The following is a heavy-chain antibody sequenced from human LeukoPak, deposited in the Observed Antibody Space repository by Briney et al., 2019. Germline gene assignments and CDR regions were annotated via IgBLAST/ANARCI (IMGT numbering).Heavy chain of an antibody. Sequence: SGTLSLTCTVSGGSISSYYWSWIRQPPGKGLEWIGYIYYSGSTNYNPSLKSRVTISVDTSKNQFSLKLSSVTAADTAVYYCARDGDTAMVNAFDIWGQGTMVTVSS. D-gene: IGHD5-18*01. CDR1: GGSISSYY. CDR2: IYYSGST. V-gene: IGHV4-59*01. CDR3: ARDGDTAMVNAFDI. J-gene: IGHJ3*02.